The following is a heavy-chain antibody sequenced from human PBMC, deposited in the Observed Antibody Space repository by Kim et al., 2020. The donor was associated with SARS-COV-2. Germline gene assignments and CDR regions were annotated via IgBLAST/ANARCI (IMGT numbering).Heavy chain of an antibody. Sequence: SGSTNYNPSLKSRVTISVDTSKNQFSLKLSSVTAADTAVYYCAVGGDQDYWGQGTLVTVSS. CDR2: SGST. V-gene: IGHV4-59*01. D-gene: IGHD1-26*01. J-gene: IGHJ4*02. CDR3: AVGGDQDY.